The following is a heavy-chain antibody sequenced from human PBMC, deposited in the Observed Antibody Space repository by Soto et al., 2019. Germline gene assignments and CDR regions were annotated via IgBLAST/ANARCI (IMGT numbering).Heavy chain of an antibody. CDR3: ARERDFWSGCQLCYYYGMDV. CDR1: GGIFSSYA. Sequence: QVQLVQSGAEVKKPGSSVKVSCKASGGIFSSYAISWVRQAPGQGLEWMGGIIPMFGTANYAQKLQGRVTITADESTSTADMELSSLRSEETAVYYCARERDFWSGCQLCYYYGMDVWGQGTTVTVSS. V-gene: IGHV1-69*01. J-gene: IGHJ6*02. D-gene: IGHD3-3*01. CDR2: IIPMFGTA.